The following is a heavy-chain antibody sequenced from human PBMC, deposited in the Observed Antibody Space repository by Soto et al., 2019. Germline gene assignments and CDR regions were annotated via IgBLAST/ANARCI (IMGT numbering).Heavy chain of an antibody. CDR1: GFTFSNYV. CDR3: AKGSGREGYK. D-gene: IGHD5-12*01. CDR2: ITAAGDID. V-gene: IGHV3-23*01. Sequence: EVQLLESGGDLVQPGGSLRLTCAASGFTFSNYVMTWVRQAPGKGLDWVSSITAAGDIDAYADSVRGRFTISRDNSKDTVSLQMNNLGVEDSAVYYCAKGSGREGYKWGQGTLVTVSS. J-gene: IGHJ4*02.